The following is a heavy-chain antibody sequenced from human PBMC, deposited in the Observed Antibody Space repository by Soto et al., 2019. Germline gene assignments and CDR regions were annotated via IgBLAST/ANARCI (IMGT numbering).Heavy chain of an antibody. CDR2: INPNSGGT. V-gene: IGHV1-2*02. J-gene: IGHJ5*02. CDR1: GYTFTGYY. CDR3: ARDPVSSQAWFDP. Sequence: SSVKVSCKASGYTFTGYYMHWVRQAPGQGLEWMGWINPNSGGTNYAQKFQGRVTMTRDTSISTAYMELSRLRSDDTAVYYCARDPVSSQAWFDPWGQGTLVTVSS.